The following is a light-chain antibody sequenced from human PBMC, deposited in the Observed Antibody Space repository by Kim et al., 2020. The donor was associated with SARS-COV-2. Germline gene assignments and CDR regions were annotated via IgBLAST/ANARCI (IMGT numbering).Light chain of an antibody. CDR3: QTWGAGIIV. V-gene: IGLV4-69*01. CDR2: LNSDGSH. J-gene: IGLJ2*01. CDR1: SGHRFNT. Sequence: SVRLTCTLNSGHRFNTIAWLQQLPEKGPRYLMKLNSDGSHSKGDEIPDRFSGSSSGAERYLTISSLQSEDEADYYCQTWGAGIIVFGGGTQLTVL.